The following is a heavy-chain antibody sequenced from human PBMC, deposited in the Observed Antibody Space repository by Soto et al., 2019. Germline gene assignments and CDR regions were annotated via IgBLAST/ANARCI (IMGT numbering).Heavy chain of an antibody. D-gene: IGHD7-27*01. CDR1: GYTFTSND. CDR2: MSPKSGDT. V-gene: IGHV1-8*01. CDR3: AGGPPNWGFDF. J-gene: IGHJ4*02. Sequence: QVQLVQSGAEVKKPGASVKVSCKASGYTFTSNDINWVRQATGQGFEWMGWMSPKSGDTGYAQKFQGRVTMTRDTSKSTADMELSSLRSEDTAVYYCAGGPPNWGFDFWGQGTLVTVPS.